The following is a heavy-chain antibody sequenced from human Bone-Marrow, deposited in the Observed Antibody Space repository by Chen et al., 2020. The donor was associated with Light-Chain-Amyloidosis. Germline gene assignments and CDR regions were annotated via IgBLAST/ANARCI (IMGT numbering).Heavy chain of an antibody. Sequence: EVQLVESGGGLLQRGGSLRLSCAASGFAFSSYAMSCVGQAPGKGLEWVSTISGGGGSRYYGDSVKGRLTISRDNSKNALFLQMNSLRAEDTAVYYCAKDISYDDILPGYPADAFDIWGQGAMVTVSS. D-gene: IGHD3-9*01. CDR1: GFAFSSYA. V-gene: IGHV3-23*04. CDR3: AKDISYDDILPGYPADAFDI. CDR2: ISGGGGSR. J-gene: IGHJ3*02.